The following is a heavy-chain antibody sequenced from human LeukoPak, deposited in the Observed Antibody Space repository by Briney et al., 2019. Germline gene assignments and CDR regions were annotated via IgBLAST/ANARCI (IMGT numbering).Heavy chain of an antibody. CDR2: ISGSGGNT. CDR1: GFTFSSYA. Sequence: GGSLRLSCVASGFTFSSYAMSWVRQAPGKGLEWVSGISGSGGNTYYADSVKGRFAISRDNSKNTLYLQMNSLRAEDTAVYYCAKPDYPYYYYYMDVWGKGTTVTVSS. J-gene: IGHJ6*03. V-gene: IGHV3-23*01. D-gene: IGHD4-11*01. CDR3: AKPDYPYYYYYMDV.